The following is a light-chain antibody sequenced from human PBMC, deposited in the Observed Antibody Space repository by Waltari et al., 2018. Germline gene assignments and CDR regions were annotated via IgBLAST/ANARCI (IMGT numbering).Light chain of an antibody. CDR2: KAS. Sequence: DIQMTQSPSTLSASVGDRVTITCRASQSFSSWLAWYQQKPGKAPKLLIYKASSLESGVPSRFSGSESGTEFTLTISSLQPDDFGTYYCQQYNSYPRTCGQGTKVEIK. V-gene: IGKV1-5*03. J-gene: IGKJ1*01. CDR3: QQYNSYPRT. CDR1: QSFSSW.